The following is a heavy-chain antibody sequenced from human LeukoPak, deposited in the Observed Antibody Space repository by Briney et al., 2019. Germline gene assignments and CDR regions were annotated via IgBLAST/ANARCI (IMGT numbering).Heavy chain of an antibody. CDR2: ISSSSSYI. J-gene: IGHJ6*02. Sequence: GGSLRPSCAASGFTFSSYSMNWVRQAPGKGLEWVSSISSSSSYIYYADSVKGRFTISRDNAKNSLYLQMNSLRAEDTAVYYCAAGIQLWFNYYGMDVWGQGTTVTVSS. CDR3: AAGIQLWFNYYGMDV. D-gene: IGHD5-18*01. V-gene: IGHV3-21*01. CDR1: GFTFSSYS.